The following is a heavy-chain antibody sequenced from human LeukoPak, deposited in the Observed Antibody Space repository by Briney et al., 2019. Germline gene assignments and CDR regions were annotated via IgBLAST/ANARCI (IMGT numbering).Heavy chain of an antibody. CDR2: ISWDGGST. J-gene: IGHJ4*02. V-gene: IGHV3-43*01. Sequence: PGGSLRLSCAASGFTFDDYTMHWVRQAPGKGLEWVSLISWDGGSTYYADSVKGRFTISRDNSKNSLYLQMNSLRTEDTALYYCAKDHGSSWYGSFDYWGQGTLVTVSS. CDR3: AKDHGSSWYGSFDY. D-gene: IGHD6-13*01. CDR1: GFTFDDYT.